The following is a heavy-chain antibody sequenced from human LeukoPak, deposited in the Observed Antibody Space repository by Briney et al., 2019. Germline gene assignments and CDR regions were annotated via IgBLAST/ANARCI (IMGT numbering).Heavy chain of an antibody. Sequence: SETLSLTCTVSGGSISSYYWSWLRQPPGKGLEWIGYIYYSGSTNYNPSLKSRVTISVDTSKNQFSLKLSSVTAADTAVYYCARIGTGYDFWSGLIYYFDYWGQGTLVTVSS. D-gene: IGHD3-3*01. CDR1: GGSISSYY. V-gene: IGHV4-59*01. CDR3: ARIGTGYDFWSGLIYYFDY. J-gene: IGHJ4*02. CDR2: IYYSGST.